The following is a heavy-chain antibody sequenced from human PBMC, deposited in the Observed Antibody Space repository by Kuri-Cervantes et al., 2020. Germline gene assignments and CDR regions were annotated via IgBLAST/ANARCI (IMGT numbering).Heavy chain of an antibody. D-gene: IGHD3-22*01. CDR3: ARAHYYDSSGYTHDY. CDR2: ISYDGSNK. CDR1: GFTFSSYG. Sequence: GGSLRLSCAASGFTFSSYGMHWVRQAPGKGLEWVAVISYDGSNKYYADSVKGRFTISRDNSKNTLYLQMNSLRAEDTAVYYCARAHYYDSSGYTHDYWGQGTLVTVSS. V-gene: IGHV3-30*03. J-gene: IGHJ4*02.